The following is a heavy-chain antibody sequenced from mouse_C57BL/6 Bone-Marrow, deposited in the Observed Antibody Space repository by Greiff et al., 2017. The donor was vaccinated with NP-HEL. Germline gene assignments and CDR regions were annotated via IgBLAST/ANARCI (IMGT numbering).Heavy chain of an antibody. V-gene: IGHV1-55*01. Sequence: VQLQQPGAELVKPGASVKMSCKASGYTFTSYWITWVKQRPGQGLEWIGDIYPGSGSTNYNEKFKSKATLTADKSSSTAYMQLSSLTYEDSAVYYCASYYYGSRHYFDYWGQGTTLTVSS. CDR2: IYPGSGST. CDR1: GYTFTSYW. D-gene: IGHD1-1*01. CDR3: ASYYYGSRHYFDY. J-gene: IGHJ2*01.